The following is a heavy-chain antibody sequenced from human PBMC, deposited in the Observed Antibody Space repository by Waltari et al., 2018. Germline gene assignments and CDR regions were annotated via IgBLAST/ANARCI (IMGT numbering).Heavy chain of an antibody. CDR2: LNTNTWNP. CDR1: GYTFTSYA. V-gene: IGHV7-4-1*02. D-gene: IGHD3-10*01. CDR3: ARDRNLLWFREFTFGADY. J-gene: IGHJ4*02. Sequence: QVQLVQSGSELKKPGASVKVSCKASGYTFTSYAMNWVRQAPGQGLKWMGSLNTNTWNPTCAQGFTGRFVFSLDTSVSTAYLQISSLKAEDTAVYYCARDRNLLWFREFTFGADYWGQGTLVTVSS.